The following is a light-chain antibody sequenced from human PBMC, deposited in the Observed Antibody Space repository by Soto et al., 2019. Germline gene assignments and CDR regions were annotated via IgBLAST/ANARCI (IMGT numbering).Light chain of an antibody. CDR2: EVS. CDR3: CSYADRSTYV. J-gene: IGLJ1*01. V-gene: IGLV2-23*02. CDR1: SSDVGNYNL. Sequence: QSALTQPASVSGSPGQSITISCTGTSSDVGNYNLVSWYQQHPGKAPKLMIYEVSKWPSGVSNRVSGSKSGNTASLTISGRQAEDEADYYCCSYADRSTYVFGTGTKLTVL.